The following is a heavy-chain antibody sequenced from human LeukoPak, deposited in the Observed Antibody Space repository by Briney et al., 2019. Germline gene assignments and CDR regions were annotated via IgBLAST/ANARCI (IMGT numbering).Heavy chain of an antibody. CDR2: INPSSGGT. Sequence: ASVKVSCKASGYTFTGYYMHWVRQAPGQGLEWMGWINPSSGGTNYAQKFQGWVTMTRDTSISTAYMELSRLRSDDTAVYYCARDVNDILTGYSYNWFDPWGQGTLVTVSS. V-gene: IGHV1-2*04. CDR3: ARDVNDILTGYSYNWFDP. J-gene: IGHJ5*02. D-gene: IGHD3-9*01. CDR1: GYTFTGYY.